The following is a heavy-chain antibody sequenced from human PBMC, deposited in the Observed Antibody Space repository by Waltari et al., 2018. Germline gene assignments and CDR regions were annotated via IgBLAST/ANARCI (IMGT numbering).Heavy chain of an antibody. CDR2: IYYSVST. Sequence: QVQLQESGPGLVKPSETLSLTCTVPGGSLSSYYWSCSRQHPWNGLEWIGYIYYSVSTNYTPSLKSRVTISVDTSKNQFSLKLSSVTAADTAVYYCARLPVDGDYQYYFDYWGQGTLVTVSS. V-gene: IGHV4-59*13. D-gene: IGHD4-17*01. CDR3: ARLPVDGDYQYYFDY. CDR1: GGSLSSYY. J-gene: IGHJ4*02.